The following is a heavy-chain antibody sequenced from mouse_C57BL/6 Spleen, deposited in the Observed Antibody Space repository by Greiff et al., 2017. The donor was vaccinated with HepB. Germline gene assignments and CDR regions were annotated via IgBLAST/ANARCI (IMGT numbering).Heavy chain of an antibody. CDR3: ARRDSNYRYYYAMDY. CDR1: GYTFTSYW. V-gene: IGHV1-64*01. CDR2: IHPNSGST. J-gene: IGHJ4*01. D-gene: IGHD2-5*01. Sequence: QVQLQQPGAELVKPGASVKLSCKASGYTFTSYWMHWVKQRPGQGLEWIGMIHPNSGSTNYNEKFKSKATLTVDKSSSTAYMQLSSLTSEDSAVYYCARRDSNYRYYYAMDYWGQGTSVTVSS.